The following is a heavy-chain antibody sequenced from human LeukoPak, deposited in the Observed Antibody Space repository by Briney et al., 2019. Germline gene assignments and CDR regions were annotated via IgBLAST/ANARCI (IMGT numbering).Heavy chain of an antibody. CDR1: GFTFSSYA. CDR3: ARPWSSSGNQEAFNYYYYGMDV. CDR2: IYSGGRT. Sequence: GGSLRLSCAASGFTFSSYAMSWVRQAPGKGLQWVSVIYSGGRTYYADSVKGRFTISRDNSKNTLYLQMNSLRAEDTAVYYCARPWSSSGNQEAFNYYYYGMDVWGQGTTVTVSS. J-gene: IGHJ6*02. V-gene: IGHV3-23*03. D-gene: IGHD6-13*01.